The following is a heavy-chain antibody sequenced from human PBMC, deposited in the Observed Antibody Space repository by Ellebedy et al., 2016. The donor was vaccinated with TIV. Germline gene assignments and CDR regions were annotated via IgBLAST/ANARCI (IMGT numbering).Heavy chain of an antibody. CDR3: SADYGRVTPAY. CDR2: IYSSGRT. Sequence: MPSETLSLTCTVSGGSASSANYYWTWFRQPPGKGLEWIGYIYSSGRTDYKHSLKSRMAISVDTSRNQISLKLSSVTAADTAVYCCSADYGRVTPAYWGRGTLVTVSS. J-gene: IGHJ4*02. V-gene: IGHV4-61*01. CDR1: GGSASSANYY. D-gene: IGHD4-17*01.